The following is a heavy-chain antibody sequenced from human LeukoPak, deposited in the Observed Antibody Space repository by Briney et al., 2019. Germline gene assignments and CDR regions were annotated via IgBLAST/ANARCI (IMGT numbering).Heavy chain of an antibody. J-gene: IGHJ6*02. Sequence: ASVKVSCKASGYTFTSYYMHWVRQAPGQGLEWMGIINPSGGSTSYAQKFQGRVTMTRDTSTSTVYMELSSLRSEDTAVYYCARGGYSYGYSNYYYYYGMDVWGRGTTVTVSS. CDR3: ARGGYSYGYSNYYYYYGMDV. CDR2: INPSGGST. D-gene: IGHD5-18*01. V-gene: IGHV1-46*01. CDR1: GYTFTSYY.